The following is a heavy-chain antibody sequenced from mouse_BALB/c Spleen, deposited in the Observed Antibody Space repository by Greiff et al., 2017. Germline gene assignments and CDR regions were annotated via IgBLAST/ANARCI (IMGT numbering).Heavy chain of an antibody. CDR2: ISSGGST. J-gene: IGHJ2*01. Sequence: EVHLVESGGGLVKPGGSLKLSCAASGFTFSSYAMSWVRQTPEKRLEWVASISSGGSTYYPDSVKGRFTISRDNARNILYLQMSSLRSEDTAMYYCANWGSSHFDYWGQGTTLTVSS. D-gene: IGHD1-3*01. CDR3: ANWGSSHFDY. V-gene: IGHV5-6-5*01. CDR1: GFTFSSYA.